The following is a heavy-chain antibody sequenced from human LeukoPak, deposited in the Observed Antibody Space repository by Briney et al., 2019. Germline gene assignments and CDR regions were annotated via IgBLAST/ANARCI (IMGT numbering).Heavy chain of an antibody. Sequence: PGGSLRLSCAASGFRFSNYWIHWVRQAPAKGLVWVSRIRTDGGSTAYADFAKGRFTISRDNAKNTVYLQMNSLRADDTAVYYCARDMETGGRAFDSWGQGTLVTVSS. V-gene: IGHV3-74*01. D-gene: IGHD2-8*02. CDR1: GFRFSNYW. J-gene: IGHJ4*02. CDR2: IRTDGGST. CDR3: ARDMETGGRAFDS.